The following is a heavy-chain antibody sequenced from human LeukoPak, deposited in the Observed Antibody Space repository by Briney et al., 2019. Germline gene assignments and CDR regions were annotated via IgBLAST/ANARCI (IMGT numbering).Heavy chain of an antibody. Sequence: KPSETLSLTCAVYGGSFSGYYWSWIRQPPGKGLEWIGEINHSGSTNYNPSLKSRVTISVDTSKNQFSLKLSSVTAADTAVYYCARSHPAAMNCWGQGTLVTVSS. CDR3: ARSHPAAMNC. V-gene: IGHV4-34*01. D-gene: IGHD2-2*01. CDR2: INHSGST. J-gene: IGHJ4*02. CDR1: GGSFSGYY.